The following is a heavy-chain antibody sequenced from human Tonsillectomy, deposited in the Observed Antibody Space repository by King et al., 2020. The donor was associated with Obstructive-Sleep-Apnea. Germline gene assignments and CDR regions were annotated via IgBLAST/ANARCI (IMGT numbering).Heavy chain of an antibody. CDR3: AKEVYSSGWYYFDN. Sequence: VQLVESGGVVVQPGGSLRLSCAASGFTFDDYTMHWVRQAPGKGLEWVSLISWDGGSTYYADSVKGRFTISRDNSKNSLYLQMNSLRTEDTALYYCAKEVYSSGWYYFDNWGQGTLVTVSS. D-gene: IGHD6-19*01. V-gene: IGHV3-43*01. CDR2: ISWDGGST. J-gene: IGHJ4*02. CDR1: GFTFDDYT.